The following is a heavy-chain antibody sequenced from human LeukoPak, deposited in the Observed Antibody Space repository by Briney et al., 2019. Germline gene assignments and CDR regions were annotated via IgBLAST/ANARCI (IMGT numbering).Heavy chain of an antibody. V-gene: IGHV1-69*04. D-gene: IGHD2-2*01. CDR1: GGTFSSYA. Sequence: GASVKVSCKASGGTFSSYAISWVRQAPGQGLEWMGRIIPILGIANYAQKFQGRVTITADKSTSTAYMELSSLRSEDTDVYYCARGYCSSTSCHYYYGMDVWGQGTTVTVSS. CDR3: ARGYCSSTSCHYYYGMDV. CDR2: IIPILGIA. J-gene: IGHJ6*02.